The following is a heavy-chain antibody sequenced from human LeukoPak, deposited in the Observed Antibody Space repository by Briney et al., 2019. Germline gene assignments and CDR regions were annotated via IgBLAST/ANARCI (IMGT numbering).Heavy chain of an antibody. D-gene: IGHD4-17*01. Sequence: GGSLRLSCAASGFTFSSYSMNWVRQAPGKGLEWVSVIYSGGSTYYADSVKGRFTISRDNSKNTLYLQMNSLRAEDTAVYYCARDSSYDSYYYYYMDVWGKGTTVTVSS. V-gene: IGHV3-53*01. J-gene: IGHJ6*03. CDR1: GFTFSSYS. CDR3: ARDSSYDSYYYYYMDV. CDR2: IYSGGST.